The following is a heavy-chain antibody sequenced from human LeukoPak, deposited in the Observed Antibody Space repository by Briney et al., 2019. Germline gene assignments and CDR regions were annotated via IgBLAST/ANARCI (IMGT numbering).Heavy chain of an antibody. CDR3: ARTIRSSWYIPYYMDV. CDR2: INHSGST. D-gene: IGHD6-13*01. Sequence: SETLSLTCAVYGGSFSGYYWSWIRQPPGKGLEWIGEINHSGSTNYNPSLKNRVTISVDTSKNQFSLKLSSVTAADTAVYYCARTIRSSWYIPYYMDVWGKGTAVTVSS. J-gene: IGHJ6*03. V-gene: IGHV4-34*01. CDR1: GGSFSGYY.